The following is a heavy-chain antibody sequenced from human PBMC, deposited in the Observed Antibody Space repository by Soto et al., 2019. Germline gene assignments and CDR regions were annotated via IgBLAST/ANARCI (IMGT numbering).Heavy chain of an antibody. CDR3: AKEELTILALEGGGNWFAP. V-gene: IGHV3-23*01. D-gene: IGHD3-9*01. J-gene: IGHJ5*02. CDR2: ISGSGGST. CDR1: GFTFSSYA. Sequence: EVQLLESGGGLVQPGGSLRLSCAASGFTFSSYAMSWVRQAPGKGLEWVSAISGSGGSTYYADSVKGRFTISRDNSKNTLYLQMNSVRAEDTAVYYCAKEELTILALEGGGNWFAPWGQGPLVTVSS.